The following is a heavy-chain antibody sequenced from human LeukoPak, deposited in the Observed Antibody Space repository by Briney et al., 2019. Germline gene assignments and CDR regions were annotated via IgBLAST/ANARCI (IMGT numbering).Heavy chain of an antibody. J-gene: IGHJ5*02. Sequence: ASVKVSCKASGYTFTAYYMHWVRQAPGQGLEWMGWINPNSGGTNYAQKFQGRVTMTRDTSISTAYMELSRLRSDDTAVYYCARGFDYGDYFSPQPRAWFDPWGQGTLVTVSS. CDR1: GYTFTAYY. V-gene: IGHV1-2*02. CDR2: INPNSGGT. D-gene: IGHD4-17*01. CDR3: ARGFDYGDYFSPQPRAWFDP.